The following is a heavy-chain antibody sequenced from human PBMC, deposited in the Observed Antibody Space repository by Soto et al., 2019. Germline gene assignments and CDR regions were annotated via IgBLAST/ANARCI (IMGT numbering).Heavy chain of an antibody. CDR3: AIDRMHFERTGYSGRRLFYP. Sequence: ASVEVSCKASGGTFNNNGVTWVRQGPGEGLEWMGGLIPIFGTGSYAQRFQGRVTLIADESTSTAYMELNSLRSEDTAVYYCAIDRMHFERTGYSGRRLFYPWGPGALVRVST. CDR2: LIPIFGTG. D-gene: IGHD2-8*02. J-gene: IGHJ5*02. CDR1: GGTFNNNG. V-gene: IGHV1-69*13.